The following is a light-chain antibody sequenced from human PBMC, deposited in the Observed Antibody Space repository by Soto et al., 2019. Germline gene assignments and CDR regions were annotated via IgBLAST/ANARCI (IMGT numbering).Light chain of an antibody. Sequence: QSVLTQPASVSGSPGQSITISCTGTSSDVGNYNFVSWYQHHAGTAPKLIIYQVTNRPSGVSDRFSGSKSGDTASLTISGLQAEDEADYYCTSYTNINTRACVFGTGTKLTVL. V-gene: IGLV2-14*01. CDR2: QVT. CDR3: TSYTNINTRACV. J-gene: IGLJ1*01. CDR1: SSDVGNYNF.